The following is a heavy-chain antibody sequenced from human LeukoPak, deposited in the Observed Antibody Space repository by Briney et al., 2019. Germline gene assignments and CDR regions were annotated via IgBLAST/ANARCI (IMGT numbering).Heavy chain of an antibody. Sequence: SETLSLTCTVSGGSISSGDYYWSWIRQPPGKGLEWIGYIYYSGSTYYNPSLKSRVTISVDTSKNQFSLKLSSVTAADTAVYYCARDAVGATGFDYWGQGTLVTVS. CDR1: GGSISSGDYY. CDR3: ARDAVGATGFDY. V-gene: IGHV4-30-4*08. J-gene: IGHJ4*02. CDR2: IYYSGST. D-gene: IGHD1-26*01.